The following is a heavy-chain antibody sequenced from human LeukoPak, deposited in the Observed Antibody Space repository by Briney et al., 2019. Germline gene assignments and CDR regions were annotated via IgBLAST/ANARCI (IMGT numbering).Heavy chain of an antibody. D-gene: IGHD1-7*01. Sequence: GGSLRLSCAASGFTFSSYAMSWVRQAPGRGLEWVANINQDGSEKYYVDSVKGRFTISRDNAKNSLYLQMDSLRSEDTAVYYCADGTTPDYWGQGTLVTVSS. CDR1: GFTFSSYA. V-gene: IGHV3-7*01. CDR3: ADGTTPDY. CDR2: INQDGSEK. J-gene: IGHJ4*02.